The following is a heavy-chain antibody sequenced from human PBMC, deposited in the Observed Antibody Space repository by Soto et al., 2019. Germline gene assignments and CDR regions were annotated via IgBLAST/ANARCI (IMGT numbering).Heavy chain of an antibody. CDR1: GFTFSSYA. V-gene: IGHV3-23*01. D-gene: IGHD3-22*01. CDR3: AKNPGYYYDSTGYHFDY. Sequence: GGSLRLSCAASGFTFSSYAMSWVRQAPGKGLEWVSGISGSGDSTYYADSVKGRFTISRDNSKKTVYLQMNSLRAEDTAVYYCAKNPGYYYDSTGYHFDYWGQGTLVTVSS. J-gene: IGHJ4*02. CDR2: ISGSGDST.